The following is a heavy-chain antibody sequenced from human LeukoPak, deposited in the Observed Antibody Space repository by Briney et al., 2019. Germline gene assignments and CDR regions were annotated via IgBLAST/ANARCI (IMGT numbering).Heavy chain of an antibody. CDR3: ATSIGVAVAFDF. CDR2: IRYDGSNK. D-gene: IGHD1-26*01. J-gene: IGHJ4*02. V-gene: IGHV3-30*02. Sequence: GGSLRLSCAASGFTFSSYGMHWVRQAPGKGLEWVAFIRYDGSNKYYADSVKGRFTISRDNAKNSLYLQMNSLRAEDTAIYYCATSIGVAVAFDFWGQGSLVTVSS. CDR1: GFTFSSYG.